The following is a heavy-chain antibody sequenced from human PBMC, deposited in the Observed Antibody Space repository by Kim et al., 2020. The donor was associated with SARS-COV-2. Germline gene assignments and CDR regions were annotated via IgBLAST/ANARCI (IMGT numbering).Heavy chain of an antibody. CDR2: IIPIFGTA. Sequence: SVKVSCKASGGTFSSYAISWVRQAPGQGLEWMGGIIPIFGTANYAQKFQGRVTITADESTSTAYMELSSLRSEDTAVYYCARDLPRSWYVRNYYGMDVWGQGTTVTVSS. D-gene: IGHD6-13*01. CDR3: ARDLPRSWYVRNYYGMDV. J-gene: IGHJ6*02. CDR1: GGTFSSYA. V-gene: IGHV1-69*13.